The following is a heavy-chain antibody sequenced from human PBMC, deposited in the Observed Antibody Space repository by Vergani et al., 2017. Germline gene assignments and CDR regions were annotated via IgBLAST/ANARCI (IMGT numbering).Heavy chain of an antibody. CDR1: GDSISSGSYY. CDR3: ARDPLYSTTWPFLLLDMDV. CDR2: FYTGGGT. D-gene: IGHD6-13*01. J-gene: IGHJ6*02. V-gene: IGHV4-61*02. Sequence: QVQLQQWGPGLVRPSQTLSLTCTVSGDSISSGSYYWSWFRQPAGKGLEWIGRFYTGGGTSYNPSLKSRVTISVDTSKNQFSLQLSSVTAADTAVYYCARDPLYSTTWPFLLLDMDVWGQGTTVTVSS.